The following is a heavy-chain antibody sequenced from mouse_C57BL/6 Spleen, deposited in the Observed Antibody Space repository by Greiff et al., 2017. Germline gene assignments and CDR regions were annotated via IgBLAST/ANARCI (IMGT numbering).Heavy chain of an antibody. J-gene: IGHJ2*01. CDR3: TKLDD. D-gene: IGHD1-1*01. CDR1: GFHIKDYY. V-gene: IGHV14-1*01. Sequence: EVQLQQSGAELVRPGASVKLSCTASGFHIKDYYMQGVKQRPEQGLWWIGRIDPEEGDNEYAPKFQGKASITADTSSNTAYLQLSSLTSEDTAVYYCTKLDDWGQGTTLTVSS. CDR2: IDPEEGDN.